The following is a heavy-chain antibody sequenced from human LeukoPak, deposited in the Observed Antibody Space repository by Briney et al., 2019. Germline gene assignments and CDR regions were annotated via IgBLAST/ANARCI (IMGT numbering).Heavy chain of an antibody. J-gene: IGHJ4*02. Sequence: SETLSLTCTVSGGSISSYYWSWVRQPPGKGLEWIGYIYYSGSTNYNPSLKSRVTISVDTSKNQFSLKLSSVTAADTAVYYCARDFGGSYGRYYFDYWGQGTLVTVSS. CDR2: IYYSGST. V-gene: IGHV4-59*01. CDR3: ARDFGGSYGRYYFDY. CDR1: GGSISSYY. D-gene: IGHD1-26*01.